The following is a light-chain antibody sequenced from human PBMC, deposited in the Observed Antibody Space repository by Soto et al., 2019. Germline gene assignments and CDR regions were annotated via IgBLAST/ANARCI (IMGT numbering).Light chain of an antibody. CDR1: QDISNY. Sequence: DIPLTKSPSFLSASVGDRVTITCRASQDISNYLVWYQQKPGKAPKPLIYAASTLQSGVPSRFSGSGSGTEFTLTISILQSEDFAVYYCQQYNNWPPFTFGPRGKVAI. CDR3: QQYNNWPPFT. V-gene: IGKV1-9*01. CDR2: AAS. J-gene: IGKJ3*01.